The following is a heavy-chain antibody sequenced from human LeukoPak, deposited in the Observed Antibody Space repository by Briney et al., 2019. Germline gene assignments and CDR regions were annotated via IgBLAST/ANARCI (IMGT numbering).Heavy chain of an antibody. J-gene: IGHJ3*02. Sequence: PSETLSLTCSVSGGSISSSSYYWGWIRHPPGNGLEWIGSIYYSGSTYYDPSLKSRVTISVDTSTSQFSLKLSSVTAADTAVYYCARIPVVDDAFDIWGQGTMVTVSS. D-gene: IGHD4-23*01. CDR2: IYYSGST. CDR1: GGSISSSSYY. V-gene: IGHV4-39*01. CDR3: ARIPVVDDAFDI.